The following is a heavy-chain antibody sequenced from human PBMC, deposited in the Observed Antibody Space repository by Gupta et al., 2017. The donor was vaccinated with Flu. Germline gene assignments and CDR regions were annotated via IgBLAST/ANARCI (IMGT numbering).Heavy chain of an antibody. CDR1: GFTLSSSY. CDR2: INPDGSST. D-gene: IGHD4-17*01. Sequence: AASGFTLSSSYLQWVRQAPGKGLVWVSRINPDGSSTTYAESVKGRFTISRDNAKNTLYLQMNSLGDDDTAVYYCATVTSGCWGQGTLVTVSS. J-gene: IGHJ4*02. V-gene: IGHV3-74*03. CDR3: ATVTSGC.